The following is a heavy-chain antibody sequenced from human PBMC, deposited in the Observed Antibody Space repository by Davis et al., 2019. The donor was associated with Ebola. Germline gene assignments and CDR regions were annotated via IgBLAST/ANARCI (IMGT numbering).Heavy chain of an antibody. D-gene: IGHD2-2*01. J-gene: IGHJ6*02. CDR3: AKDHCSSTSCSNYYYYGMDV. CDR2: ISGSGGST. Sequence: GGSLRLSCAASGFTFSSYAMSWVRQAPGKGLEWVSAISGSGGSTYYADSVKGRFTISRDNSKNTLYLQMNSLRAEDTAVYYCAKDHCSSTSCSNYYYYGMDVWGQGTTVTVSS. V-gene: IGHV3-23*01. CDR1: GFTFSSYA.